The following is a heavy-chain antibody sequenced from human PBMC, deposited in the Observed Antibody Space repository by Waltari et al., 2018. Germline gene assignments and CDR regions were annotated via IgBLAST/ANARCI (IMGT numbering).Heavy chain of an antibody. V-gene: IGHV4-4*02. J-gene: IGHJ6*02. Sequence: QVQLQESGPGLVKPSGTLSLTCAVSGVSISSENWWSWVRQPPGKGLEWIGEIFHSGGHNYNPSLKSRVTISVDKSKNQLSLKLSAVTAADTAAYYCARIPFHYYALDVWGQGTTVTVSS. CDR1: GVSISSENW. D-gene: IGHD2-21*01. CDR2: IFHSGGH. CDR3: ARIPFHYYALDV.